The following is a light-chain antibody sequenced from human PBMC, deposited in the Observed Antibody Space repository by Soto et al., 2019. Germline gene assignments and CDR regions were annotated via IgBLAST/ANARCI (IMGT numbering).Light chain of an antibody. J-gene: IGKJ1*01. CDR3: QQYNNWPRT. CDR1: QSVSSD. CDR2: GAT. Sequence: ETVMTQSPATLSVSPGERATLSCWASQSVSSDLAWYQQKPGQAPRLLIHGATTRATGIPARFSGSGSGTEFTLTISSLQSEDFAVYYCQQYNNWPRTFGQGTKVDIK. V-gene: IGKV3-15*01.